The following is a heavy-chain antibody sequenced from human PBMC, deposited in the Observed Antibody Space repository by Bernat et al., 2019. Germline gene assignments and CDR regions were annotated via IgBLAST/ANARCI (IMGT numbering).Heavy chain of an antibody. CDR1: GFTFSQSG. J-gene: IGHJ6*02. Sequence: QAHLVGSGGGVVQPGRSLRLSCEASGFTFSQSGMHWVRQAPGKGLEWVAVIRSDGTNRFYGDSVKGRFTISRDNSKNTLYLQMDSLRAEDTAVYFCARAVDSTMFTYYYFGMDVWGQGTTVTVSS. CDR3: ARAVDSTMFTYYYFGMDV. V-gene: IGHV3-33*01. D-gene: IGHD3-10*02. CDR2: IRSDGTNR.